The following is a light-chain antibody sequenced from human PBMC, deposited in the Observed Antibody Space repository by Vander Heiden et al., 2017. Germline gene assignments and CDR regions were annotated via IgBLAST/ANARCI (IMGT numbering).Light chain of an antibody. Sequence: QSALTQPASMSGSPGQSITISCSGTSSDGGGYNYVSWNQQHPGKAPHLMIYEVSNRPSGVSNRFSGSKSGNTASLTISGLQAEDEADYYCSSYTSRNTWVFGGGTRLTVL. V-gene: IGLV2-14*01. CDR1: SSDGGGYNY. J-gene: IGLJ3*02. CDR2: EVS. CDR3: SSYTSRNTWV.